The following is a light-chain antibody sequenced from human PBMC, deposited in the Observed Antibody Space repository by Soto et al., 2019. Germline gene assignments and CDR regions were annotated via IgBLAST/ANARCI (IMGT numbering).Light chain of an antibody. CDR3: CSYAGSYIYIL. CDR1: SSDVGNYNY. J-gene: IGLJ3*02. CDR2: DVY. Sequence: QSVLTQPRSVSGSPGQSVTISCTGTSSDVGNYNYVSWYQQHPGKAPKLIIYDVYKRPSGVPDRFSGSKSGNTASLTISGLQADDEGDYHCCSYAGSYIYILFGGGTKVTVL. V-gene: IGLV2-11*01.